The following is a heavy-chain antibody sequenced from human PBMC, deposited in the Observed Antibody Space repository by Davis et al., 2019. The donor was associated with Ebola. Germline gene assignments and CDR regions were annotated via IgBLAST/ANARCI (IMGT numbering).Heavy chain of an antibody. V-gene: IGHV3-23*01. J-gene: IGHJ6*02. CDR2: ISGSGGST. Sequence: GESLKISCAASEFTFSSYAMSWVRQAPGKGLEWVSSISGSGGSTYYADSVKGRFTISRDNAKNSLYLQMNSLRAEDTAVYYCARQWLDGYGMDVWGQGTTVTVSS. CDR3: ARQWLDGYGMDV. D-gene: IGHD6-19*01. CDR1: EFTFSSYA.